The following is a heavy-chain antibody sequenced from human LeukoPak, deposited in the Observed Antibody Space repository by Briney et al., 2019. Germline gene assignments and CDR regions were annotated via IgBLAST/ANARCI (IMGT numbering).Heavy chain of an antibody. CDR2: FDPEEADT. D-gene: IGHD3-3*01. Sequence: SVNDSCKLSVYTGFELSMHWVRQAPGKGLEWMGGFDPEEADTIYAQKFQGRVTMTEDTSTDTAYMELSGLTSEDTAMYYCATHTIFGVVTYAFHIWGRGTLVTVSS. CDR1: VYTGFELS. J-gene: IGHJ3*02. CDR3: ATHTIFGVVTYAFHI. V-gene: IGHV1-24*01.